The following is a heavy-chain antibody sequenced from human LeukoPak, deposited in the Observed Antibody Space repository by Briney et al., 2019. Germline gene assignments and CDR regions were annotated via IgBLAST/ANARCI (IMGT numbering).Heavy chain of an antibody. D-gene: IGHD1-1*01. CDR2: IYYSGST. Sequence: PSETLSLTCTVSGGSISSSSYYWGWIRQPPGKGLEWIGSIYYSGSTYYNPSLKSRVTISVDTSKNQFSLKLSSVTAADTAVYYCAREEDNEGPWGQGTLVTVSS. CDR1: GGSISSSSYY. CDR3: AREEDNEGP. V-gene: IGHV4-39*07. J-gene: IGHJ5*02.